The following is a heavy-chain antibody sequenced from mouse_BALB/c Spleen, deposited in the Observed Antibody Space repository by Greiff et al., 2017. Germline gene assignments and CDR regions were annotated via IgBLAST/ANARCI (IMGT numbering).Heavy chain of an antibody. D-gene: IGHD2-2*01. J-gene: IGHJ2*01. CDR3: ARPYGYDDY. CDR1: GFNIKDTY. Sequence: VKLKESGAELVKPGASVKLSCTASGFNIKDTYMHWVKQRPEQGLEWIGRIDPANGNTKYDPKFQGKATITADTSSNTAYLQLSSLTSEDTAVYYCARPYGYDDYWGQGTTLTVSS. V-gene: IGHV14-3*02. CDR2: IDPANGNT.